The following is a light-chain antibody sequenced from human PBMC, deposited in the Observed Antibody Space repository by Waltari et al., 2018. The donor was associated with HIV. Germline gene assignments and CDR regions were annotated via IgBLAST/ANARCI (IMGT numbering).Light chain of an antibody. J-gene: IGLJ1*01. V-gene: IGLV2-14*01. CDR3: TSYTSISTLV. CDR2: AVT. Sequence: QSALTQPASVSVSPGQSITISCTGTTSDLGAYNNVSWYQHHPAKVPKLLIYAVTNRPSGVSHRFSGSKSGNTASLTISGLQAEDEADFYCTSYTSISTLVFGTGTKVTVL. CDR1: TSDLGAYNN.